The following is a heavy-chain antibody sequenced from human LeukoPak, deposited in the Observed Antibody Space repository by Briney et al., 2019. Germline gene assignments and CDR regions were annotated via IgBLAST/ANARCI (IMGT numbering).Heavy chain of an antibody. CDR3: AIVCPSCPLDAFDI. CDR2: IIPIFGTA. CDR1: GGTFSSYA. J-gene: IGHJ3*02. V-gene: IGHV1-69*13. Sequence: GASVKVSCKASGGTFSSYAISWVRQAPGQGLEWMGGIIPIFGTANYAQKFQGRVTITADESTSTAYMELSSLRSEDTAVYYCAIVCPSCPLDAFDIWGQGTMVTVSS. D-gene: IGHD2-2*01.